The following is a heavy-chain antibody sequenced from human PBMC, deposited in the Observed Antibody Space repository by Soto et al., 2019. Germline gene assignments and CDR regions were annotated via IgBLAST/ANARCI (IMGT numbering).Heavy chain of an antibody. CDR1: GFTFSDYY. CDR3: ARDIGIVVVPAAMRGYFDY. V-gene: IGHV3-11*06. D-gene: IGHD2-2*01. Sequence: PGGSLRLSCAASGFTFSDYYMSWIRQAPGKGLDWVSYISSSSSYTNYADSVKGRFTISRDNAKNSLYLQMNSLRAEDTAVYYCARDIGIVVVPAAMRGYFDYWGQGTLVTVSS. CDR2: ISSSSSYT. J-gene: IGHJ4*02.